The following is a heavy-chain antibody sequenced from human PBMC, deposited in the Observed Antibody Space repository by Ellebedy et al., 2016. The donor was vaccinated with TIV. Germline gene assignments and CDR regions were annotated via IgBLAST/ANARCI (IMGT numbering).Heavy chain of an antibody. J-gene: IGHJ4*02. V-gene: IGHV3-21*01. Sequence: PGGSLRLSCAASGFTFSTYNINWVRQAPGKGLEWVSSISSSSSYINYADSVKGRFSISRDNAKNSLYLQMSSLRAEDTAVYYCARLGGTNGFDYWGQGTLVIVSS. CDR1: GFTFSTYN. CDR3: ARLGGTNGFDY. CDR2: ISSSSSYI. D-gene: IGHD3-16*01.